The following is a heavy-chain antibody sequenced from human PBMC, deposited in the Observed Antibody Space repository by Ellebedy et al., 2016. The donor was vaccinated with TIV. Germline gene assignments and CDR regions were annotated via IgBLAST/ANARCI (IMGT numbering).Heavy chain of an antibody. J-gene: IGHJ4*02. CDR3: VTPPKATVTSPDY. Sequence: GESLKISXAASGFTFSSYWMHWVRQVPGKGLVWVSRIHSDGSSTSYADSVKGRFTISRDNSKNMLYLQMSSLRAEDTAVYYCVTPPKATVTSPDYWGQGTLVTVSS. CDR1: GFTFSSYW. D-gene: IGHD4-11*01. V-gene: IGHV3-74*01. CDR2: IHSDGSST.